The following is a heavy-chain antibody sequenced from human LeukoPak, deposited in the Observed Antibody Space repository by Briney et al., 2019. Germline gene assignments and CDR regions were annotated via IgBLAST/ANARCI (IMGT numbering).Heavy chain of an antibody. CDR1: GFTFNNYG. J-gene: IGHJ6*03. D-gene: IGHD6-13*01. Sequence: GGSLRLSCAGSGFTFNNYGIHWVRQAPGKGLEWVAVISFDGSDKYYADSVKGRFTISRDNAKNPLYLQMNSPRAEDTAVYYCARSSYSSSWYTQSFLSDYYMDVWGKGTTVTVSS. CDR3: ARSSYSSSWYTQSFLSDYYMDV. CDR2: ISFDGSDK. V-gene: IGHV3-30*03.